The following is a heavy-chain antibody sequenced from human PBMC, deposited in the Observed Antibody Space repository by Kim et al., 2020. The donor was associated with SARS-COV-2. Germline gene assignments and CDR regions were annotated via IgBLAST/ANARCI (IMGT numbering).Heavy chain of an antibody. Sequence: VKVSCKASGYTFTSYAMHWLRQAPGQRLEWMGWINAGNGYTKYSQKFQGRLTITRDTSASTAYMELSSLTSEDTAVYYCAKDWEVRGITPDYWGQGTPVTVSS. CDR2: INAGNGYT. CDR1: GYTFTSYA. J-gene: IGHJ4*02. D-gene: IGHD3-10*01. CDR3: AKDWEVRGITPDY. V-gene: IGHV1-3*01.